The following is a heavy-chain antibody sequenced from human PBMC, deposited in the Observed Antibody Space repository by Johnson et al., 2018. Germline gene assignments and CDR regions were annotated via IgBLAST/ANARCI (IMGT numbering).Heavy chain of an antibody. CDR1: GGSFSGYY. Sequence: QVQLQQWGAGLLKXSETXSLXCAVYGGSFSGYYWSWIRQPPGKGLEWIGYIYYSGSPNYNPSLKSRVTISVDTSKNQFSLKLSPVTAADTAVYYCAKSGDSSGYYYFFAYMDVWGKGTTVTVSS. CDR2: IYYSGSP. D-gene: IGHD3-22*01. J-gene: IGHJ6*03. V-gene: IGHV4-34*11. CDR3: AKSGDSSGYYYFFAYMDV.